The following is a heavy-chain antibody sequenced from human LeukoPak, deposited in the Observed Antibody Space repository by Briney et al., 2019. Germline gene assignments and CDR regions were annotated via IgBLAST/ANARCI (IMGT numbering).Heavy chain of an antibody. CDR3: ARDPEYSSSSREFDY. Sequence: GGSLRLSCAASGFTFSSYSMNWLRQAPGKGLEWVSSISSSSSYIYYADSVKGRFTISRDNAKNSLYLQMNSLRAEDTAVYYCARDPEYSSSSREFDYWGQGTLVTVSS. J-gene: IGHJ4*02. D-gene: IGHD6-6*01. V-gene: IGHV3-21*01. CDR2: ISSSSSYI. CDR1: GFTFSSYS.